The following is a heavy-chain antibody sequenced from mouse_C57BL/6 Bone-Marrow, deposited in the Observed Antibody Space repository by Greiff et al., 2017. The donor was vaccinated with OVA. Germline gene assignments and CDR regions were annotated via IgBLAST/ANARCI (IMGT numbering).Heavy chain of an antibody. CDR2: IDPSDSET. V-gene: IGHV1-52*01. Sequence: VQLQQPGAELVRPGSSVKLSCKASGYTFTSYWMHWVKQRPIQGLEWIGNIDPSDSETHYNQKFKDKATLTVDKSSSTAYMQLSSLTSEDSAVYYCAREDLGPYYAMDYWGQGTSVTVSS. CDR3: AREDLGPYYAMDY. J-gene: IGHJ4*01. CDR1: GYTFTSYW.